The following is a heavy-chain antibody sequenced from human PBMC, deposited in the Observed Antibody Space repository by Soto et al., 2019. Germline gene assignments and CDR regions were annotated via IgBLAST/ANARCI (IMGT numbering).Heavy chain of an antibody. Sequence: SETLSLTXTVSGGSISSGGYYWSWIRQHPGKGLEWIGYIYYSGSTYYNPSLKSRVTISVDTSKNQFSLKLSSVTAADTAVYYCARAYHGDFWSGYYTNLFDYWGQGTLVTVSS. CDR2: IYYSGST. CDR3: ARAYHGDFWSGYYTNLFDY. J-gene: IGHJ4*02. CDR1: GGSISSGGYY. V-gene: IGHV4-31*02. D-gene: IGHD3-3*01.